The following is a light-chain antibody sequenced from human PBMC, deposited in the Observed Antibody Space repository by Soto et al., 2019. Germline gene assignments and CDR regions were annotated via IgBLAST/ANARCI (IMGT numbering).Light chain of an antibody. CDR2: GAS. V-gene: IGKV3-20*01. Sequence: EIVLTQSPATLSLSPVERATLSCRASQSVTNSLAWYQQKPGQAPRLLIYGASSRATGIPDRFSGSGSGTDFTLTISRLETEDFAVYYCQQYGSSPGTFGQGT. CDR3: QQYGSSPGT. CDR1: QSVTNS. J-gene: IGKJ1*01.